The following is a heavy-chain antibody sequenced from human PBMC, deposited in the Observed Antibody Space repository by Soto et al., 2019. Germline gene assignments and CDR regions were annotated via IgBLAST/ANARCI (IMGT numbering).Heavy chain of an antibody. V-gene: IGHV4-34*01. J-gene: IGHJ4*02. CDR1: GGSFSGYY. Sequence: SETLSLTCAVYGGSFSGYYWSWIRQPPGKGLEWIGEINHSGSTNYNPSLKSRVTISVDTSKNQFSLKLSSVTAADTAVYYCARGIYYDSSGYYYWGQGTLVTVSS. CDR3: ARGIYYDSSGYYY. CDR2: INHSGST. D-gene: IGHD3-22*01.